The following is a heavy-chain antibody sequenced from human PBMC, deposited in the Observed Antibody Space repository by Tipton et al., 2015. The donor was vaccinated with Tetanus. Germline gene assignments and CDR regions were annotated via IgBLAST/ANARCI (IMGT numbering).Heavy chain of an antibody. CDR3: AKDNGGYSYGRYGMDV. CDR2: ISSSGSTI. J-gene: IGHJ6*02. CDR1: EFTFNDYY. Sequence: SLRLSCAASEFTFNDYYMNWIRQAPGKGLEWVSYISSSGSTIYYADSVKGRFTISRDNAKNSLYLQMNSLRAEDTALYYCAKDNGGYSYGRYGMDVWGQGTTVTVSS. V-gene: IGHV3-11*01. D-gene: IGHD5-18*01.